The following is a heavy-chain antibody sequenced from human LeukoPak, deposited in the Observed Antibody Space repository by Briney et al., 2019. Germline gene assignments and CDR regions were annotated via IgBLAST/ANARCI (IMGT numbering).Heavy chain of an antibody. CDR2: IKQDGSEK. D-gene: IGHD1-26*01. J-gene: IGHJ6*02. CDR3: GSGSTPHLYYYNAMDV. V-gene: IGHV3-7*05. CDR1: GFTFSNYW. Sequence: GGSLRLSCAASGFTFSNYWMSWVRQAPGKGLEWVANIKQDGSEKYYVDSVKGRFTTSRDNARNSLHLQMNSLRAEDTAVYYCGSGSTPHLYYYNAMDVWGQGTTVIVSS.